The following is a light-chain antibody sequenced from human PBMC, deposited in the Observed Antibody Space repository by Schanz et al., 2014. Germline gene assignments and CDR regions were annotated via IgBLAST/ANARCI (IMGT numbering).Light chain of an antibody. Sequence: QSALTQPPSASGSPGQSVTISCTGTSSDIGNYNYVSWYQQHPGQAPKLVIYEVTKRPSGVPDRFSGSKSGNTASLTVSGLQAEDEADYYCSSYTTSDTWVFGGGTKVTVL. J-gene: IGLJ3*02. V-gene: IGLV2-8*01. CDR3: SSYTTSDTWV. CDR2: EVT. CDR1: SSDIGNYNY.